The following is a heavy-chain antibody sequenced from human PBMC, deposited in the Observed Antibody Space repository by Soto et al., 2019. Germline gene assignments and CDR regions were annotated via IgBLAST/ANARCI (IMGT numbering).Heavy chain of an antibody. J-gene: IGHJ5*02. CDR2: MNPSSGNT. D-gene: IGHD2-21*01. V-gene: IGHV1-8*01. CDR1: GYTFTSYD. Sequence: ASVKVSCKASGYTFTSYDINWVRQATGQRLEWMGWMNPSSGNTGYSQKFQGRVTFTRDTSASTAYMELSSLTSEDTAVYYCARESTSIAFDPWGQGTLVTVPQ. CDR3: ARESTSIAFDP.